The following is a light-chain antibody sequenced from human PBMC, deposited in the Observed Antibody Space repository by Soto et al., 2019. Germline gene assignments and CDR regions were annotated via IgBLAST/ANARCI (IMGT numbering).Light chain of an antibody. CDR3: QQRSNRPPS. CDR1: QSVSIY. V-gene: IGKV3-11*01. J-gene: IGKJ5*01. CDR2: DAS. Sequence: EIVLTQSPATLSLSPGERATLSCRASQSVSIYLAWYQQKPGQAPRLLVYDASSRATGIPARFSGSVSGTDFTLTISSLEPEYFAVYYCQQRSNRPPSFGQGTRLEIK.